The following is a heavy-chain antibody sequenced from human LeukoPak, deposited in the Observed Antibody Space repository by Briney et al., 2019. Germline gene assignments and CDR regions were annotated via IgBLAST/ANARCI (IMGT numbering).Heavy chain of an antibody. CDR3: ARGASSSWYSLWKF. J-gene: IGHJ4*02. CDR1: GASISSYY. D-gene: IGHD6-13*01. CDR2: LYHSGGT. Sequence: PSETLSLTCNVSGASISSYYWSWIRQPPGEGLEWIGYLYHSGGTNYNPSLKSRATISIDTSKNEVSLKLRSVTAADTAVYYCARGASSSWYSLWKFWGQGTLVTVSS. V-gene: IGHV4-59*01.